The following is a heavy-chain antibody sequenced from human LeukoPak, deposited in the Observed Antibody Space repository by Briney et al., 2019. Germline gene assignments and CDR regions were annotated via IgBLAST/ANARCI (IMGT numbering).Heavy chain of an antibody. D-gene: IGHD3-22*01. CDR3: ARESMIVPLRYFDY. Sequence: PGGSLRLSCAASGFTVSSNYMSWVRQAPGKGLEWVSVIYSGGSTYYADSVKGRFTISRDNSKNTLYLQMNSLRAEDTAVYYCARESMIVPLRYFDYWGQGTLVTVSS. CDR1: GFTVSSNY. CDR2: IYSGGST. J-gene: IGHJ4*02. V-gene: IGHV3-66*01.